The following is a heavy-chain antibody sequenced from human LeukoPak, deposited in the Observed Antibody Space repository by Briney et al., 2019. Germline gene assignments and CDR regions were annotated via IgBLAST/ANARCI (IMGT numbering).Heavy chain of an antibody. Sequence: SKTLSLTCAVYGGSFSGYYWSWIRQPPGKGLEWIGEINHSGSTNYNPSLKSRVTISVDTSKNQFSLKLSSVTAADTAVYYCARGHGYYGMDVWGQGTTVTVSS. CDR1: GGSFSGYY. CDR3: ARGHGYYGMDV. V-gene: IGHV4-34*01. D-gene: IGHD2-8*01. J-gene: IGHJ6*02. CDR2: INHSGST.